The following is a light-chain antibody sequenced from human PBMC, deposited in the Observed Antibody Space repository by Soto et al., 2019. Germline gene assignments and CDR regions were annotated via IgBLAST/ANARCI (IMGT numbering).Light chain of an antibody. J-gene: IGKJ1*01. CDR1: QGISSY. CDR2: AAS. CDR3: KQLDNYPRT. V-gene: IGKV1-9*01. Sequence: DIVFTQSPGILSVSVGERVTITCRASQGISSYLAWYQQKTGKDTKLLIYAASTMQSGVTARFSGSGSGTEFTLTISSLQPEELAAYDCKQLDNYPRTVGQVNTVDIK.